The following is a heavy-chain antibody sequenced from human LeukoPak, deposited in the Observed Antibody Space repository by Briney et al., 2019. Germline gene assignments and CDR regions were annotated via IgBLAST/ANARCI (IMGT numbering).Heavy chain of an antibody. V-gene: IGHV3-53*01. CDR1: GFTVSSNY. D-gene: IGHD6-19*01. J-gene: IGHJ3*02. Sequence: GGSLRLSCAASGFTVSSNYMSWVRQAPGKGLEWVLVIHSDDSTYYADSVKGRFTISRDNSKNTLYLQMNSLRAEDTAVYYCARDMRSSGWYHAFDIWGQGTTVTVSS. CDR2: IHSDDST. CDR3: ARDMRSSGWYHAFDI.